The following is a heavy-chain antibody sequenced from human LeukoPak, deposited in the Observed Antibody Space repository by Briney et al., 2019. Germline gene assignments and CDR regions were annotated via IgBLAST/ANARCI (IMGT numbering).Heavy chain of an antibody. CDR3: ARHGSYCSSTSCYQMNMDV. CDR1: GYSFTSYW. J-gene: IGHJ6*03. Sequence: GESLKISCKGSGYSFTSYWIGWVRQMPGKGLEWMGNIYPGDSDTRYSPSFQGQVTISADKSISTAYLQWSSLKASDTAMYYCARHGSYCSSTSCYQMNMDVWGKGTAVTVSS. D-gene: IGHD2-2*01. CDR2: IYPGDSDT. V-gene: IGHV5-51*01.